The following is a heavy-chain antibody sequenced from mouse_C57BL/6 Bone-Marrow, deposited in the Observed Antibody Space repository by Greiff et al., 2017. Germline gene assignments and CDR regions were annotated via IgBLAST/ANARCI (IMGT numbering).Heavy chain of an antibody. J-gene: IGHJ4*01. Sequence: VQLQQPGAELVKPGASVKLSCKASGYTFTSYWMHWVKQRPGQGLEWIGMIHPNRGSTNYNEKFKSKATLTVDKSSSTAYMQLSSLTSEDSAVYYCATYYSNDYYAMDYWGQGTSVTVSS. CDR2: IHPNRGST. V-gene: IGHV1-64*01. CDR1: GYTFTSYW. D-gene: IGHD2-5*01. CDR3: ATYYSNDYYAMDY.